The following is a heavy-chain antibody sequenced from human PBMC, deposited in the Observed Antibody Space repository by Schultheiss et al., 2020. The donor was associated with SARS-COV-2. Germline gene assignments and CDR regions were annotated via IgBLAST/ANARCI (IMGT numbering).Heavy chain of an antibody. CDR2: ISGSGGST. CDR1: GFTFSDYY. CDR3: ARADCSGGSCYDY. J-gene: IGHJ4*02. Sequence: GGSLRLPCAASGFTFSDYYMSWIRQAPGKGLEWVSAISGSGGSTYYADSVKGRFTISRDNAKNSLYLQMNSLRAGDTAVYYCARADCSGGSCYDYWGQGTLVTVSS. V-gene: IGHV3-11*04. D-gene: IGHD2-15*01.